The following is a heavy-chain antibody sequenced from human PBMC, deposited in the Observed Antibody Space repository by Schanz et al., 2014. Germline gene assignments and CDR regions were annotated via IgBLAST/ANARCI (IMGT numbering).Heavy chain of an antibody. J-gene: IGHJ4*02. V-gene: IGHV3-30*04. D-gene: IGHD3-10*01. CDR2: VPFDGSQK. CDR1: GFTFSSYA. Sequence: QVQLVESGGGVVQPGRSLRLSCAASGFTFSSYALHWVRQAPGKGLEWVAFVPFDGSQKFYADSVKGRFTISRDNSKNTVYLQMNSLRAEDTAVYYCARIGGSVFDYWAQGTLVTVSS. CDR3: ARIGGSVFDY.